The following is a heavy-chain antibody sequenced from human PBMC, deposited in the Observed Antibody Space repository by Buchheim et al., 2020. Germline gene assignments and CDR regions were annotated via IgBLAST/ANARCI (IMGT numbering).Heavy chain of an antibody. D-gene: IGHD5-18*01. CDR1: GFTFSSYA. V-gene: IGHV3-30*04. CDR2: ISYDGSNK. Sequence: QVQLVESGGGVVQPGRSLRLSCAASGFTFSSYAMHWVRQAPGKGLEWVAVISYDGSNKYYADSVKGRFTIYRDNSKKPLYLQMNSLRAEDTAVYYCARDQGTAMVLDYWGQGTL. CDR3: ARDQGTAMVLDY. J-gene: IGHJ4*02.